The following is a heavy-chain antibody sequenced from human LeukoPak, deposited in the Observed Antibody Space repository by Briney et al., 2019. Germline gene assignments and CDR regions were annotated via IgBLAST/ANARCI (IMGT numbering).Heavy chain of an antibody. CDR3: AKDMSKKQWLGESIDY. CDR1: GLTFDDYA. CDR2: IRWNSGSI. J-gene: IGHJ4*02. V-gene: IGHV3-9*01. Sequence: PGGSLRLSCAPSGLTFDDYAMQWARHAPGRGLEWVSYIRWNSGSILYADSVKGRFTISRDNAKKSLYLQMNRMSAEETALSYCAKDMSKKQWLGESIDYWGQGTLVTVSS. D-gene: IGHD6-19*01.